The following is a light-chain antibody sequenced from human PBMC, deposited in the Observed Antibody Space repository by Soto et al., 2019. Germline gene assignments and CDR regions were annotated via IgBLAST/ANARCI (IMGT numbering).Light chain of an antibody. J-gene: IGKJ1*01. V-gene: IGKV3-15*01. CDR3: QHYNNWPPWT. Sequence: IVMTQSPATLSVSPGERATLSCRASQSVSSNLAWYQQKFGQAPRLLIYGASTRATGIPARFSGSGSGTEFTLTISSLQSEDFAVYYCQHYNNWPPWTFGQGTKVEIK. CDR1: QSVSSN. CDR2: GAS.